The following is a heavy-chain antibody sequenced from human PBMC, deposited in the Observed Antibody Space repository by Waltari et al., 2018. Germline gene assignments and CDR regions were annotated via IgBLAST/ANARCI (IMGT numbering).Heavy chain of an antibody. CDR1: GGPVSRYY. V-gene: IGHV4-59*02. CDR3: ARLYGSGSQTYYYYYGMDV. CDR2: IYYSGST. D-gene: IGHD3-10*01. Sequence: QVQLQESGPGLVKPSETLSLTCTVSGGPVSRYYWSWIPQPHGKGLEWIGYIYYSGSTNYNPALKSRVTISVDTSKNQYSLKLSSVTAADTAVYYCARLYGSGSQTYYYYYGMDVWGQGTTVTVSS. J-gene: IGHJ6*02.